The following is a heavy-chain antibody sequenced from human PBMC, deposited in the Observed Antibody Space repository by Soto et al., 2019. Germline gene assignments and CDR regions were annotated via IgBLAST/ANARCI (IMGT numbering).Heavy chain of an antibody. J-gene: IGHJ4*02. V-gene: IGHV3-33*01. D-gene: IGHD6-13*01. Sequence: QVQLVESGGGVVQPGRSLRLSCAASGFTFSSYGMHWVRQAPGKGLEWVAVIWYDGSNKYYADSVKGRFTIPRDNPKNTLYLKMNSRRAEDTAVYYCARWGIAAGDYWGQGTLVTFSS. CDR2: IWYDGSNK. CDR3: ARWGIAAGDY. CDR1: GFTFSSYG.